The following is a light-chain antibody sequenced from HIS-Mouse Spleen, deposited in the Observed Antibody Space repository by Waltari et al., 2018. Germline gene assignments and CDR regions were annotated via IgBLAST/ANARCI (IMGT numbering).Light chain of an antibody. V-gene: IGLV3-21*03. CDR1: NIGSKS. CDR3: QVWDSSSEHVV. Sequence: SYVLTQPPSVSVAPGKTARITCGGNNIGSKSVHWYQQKPGQAPVLVVYDDSDRPSGIPERFSGSNSGKPATLTISRVEAGDEADYYGQVWDSSSEHVVFGGGTKLTVL. J-gene: IGLJ2*01. CDR2: DDS.